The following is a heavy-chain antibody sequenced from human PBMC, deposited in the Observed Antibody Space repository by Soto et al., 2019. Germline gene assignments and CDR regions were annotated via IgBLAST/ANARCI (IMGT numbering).Heavy chain of an antibody. V-gene: IGHV4-30-4*01. J-gene: IGHJ5*02. CDR2: IYYSGST. CDR3: ARERPDGARLDP. CDR1: GGSISSGDYY. D-gene: IGHD6-6*01. Sequence: QVQLQESGPGLVKPSQTLSLTCTVSGGSISSGDYYWSWIRQPPGKGLEWIGYIYYSGSTYYNPSLKSRVTTAVDTSKNQFSLKLSSVTAADTAVYYCARERPDGARLDPWGQGTLVTVSS.